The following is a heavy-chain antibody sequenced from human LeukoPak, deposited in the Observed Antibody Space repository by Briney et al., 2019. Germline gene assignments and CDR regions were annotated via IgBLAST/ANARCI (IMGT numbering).Heavy chain of an antibody. J-gene: IGHJ4*02. Sequence: GESLQISCKGSGYSFTTYWIGWVRQLPGKGLGWMGIIYPGDSDTKYRPSFKGQVTISADKSISTAYLQGSSLKAADTAMYYCASHELYCSGGSCRDYWGQGTLVTVSS. CDR2: IYPGDSDT. CDR3: ASHELYCSGGSCRDY. D-gene: IGHD2-15*01. CDR1: GYSFTTYW. V-gene: IGHV5-51*01.